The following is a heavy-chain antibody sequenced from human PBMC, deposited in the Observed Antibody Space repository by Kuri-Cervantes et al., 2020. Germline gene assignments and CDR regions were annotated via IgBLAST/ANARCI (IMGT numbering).Heavy chain of an antibody. Sequence: ETLSLTCTVSGGSISSNNYYWGWIRQHPGKGLEWVSAISGSGCSTYYADSVKGRFTISRDNSKNTLYLQMTSLRAEDTAVYYCAKDLPEIPDYWGQGTLVTVSS. J-gene: IGHJ4*02. V-gene: IGHV3-23*01. CDR2: ISGSGCST. CDR1: GGSISSNNYY. CDR3: AKDLPEIPDY.